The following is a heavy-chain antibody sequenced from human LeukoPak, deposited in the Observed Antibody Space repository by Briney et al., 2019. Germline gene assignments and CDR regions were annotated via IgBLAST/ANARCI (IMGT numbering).Heavy chain of an antibody. CDR2: IRFDGSNQ. CDR1: GFTFSNYG. V-gene: IGHV3-30*02. D-gene: IGHD6-13*01. CDR3: AKDKAPGSWHTPSDF. J-gene: IGHJ4*02. Sequence: PGGSLRLSCAASGFTFSNYGMHWVRQAPGKGLECVAFIRFDGSNQYYTDSVKGRFTISRDNSKNTFYLQMNSLRAEDTAVYYCAKDKAPGSWHTPSDFWGQGTLVTVSS.